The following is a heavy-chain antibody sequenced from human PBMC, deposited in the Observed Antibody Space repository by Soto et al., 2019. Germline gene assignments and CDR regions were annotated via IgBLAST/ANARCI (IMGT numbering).Heavy chain of an antibody. CDR3: TRHTPGIAVAGENFDY. Sequence: PGGSLRLSCAASGFTFSGSAMHWVRQAPGKGLEWVGRIRSKANSYATAYAASVKGRFTISRDDSKNTAYLQMNSLKTEDTAVYYCTRHTPGIAVAGENFDYWGQGTLVTVSS. CDR1: GFTFSGSA. V-gene: IGHV3-73*01. CDR2: IRSKANSYAT. J-gene: IGHJ4*02. D-gene: IGHD6-19*01.